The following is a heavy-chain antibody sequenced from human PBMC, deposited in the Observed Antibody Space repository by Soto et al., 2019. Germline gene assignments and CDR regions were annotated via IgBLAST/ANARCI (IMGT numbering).Heavy chain of an antibody. D-gene: IGHD5-12*01. CDR3: ASMGVVATTKSYYYGMDV. Sequence: QVQLVQSGAEVKKPGSSVKVSCKASGGTFSSYAISWVRQAPGQGLEWMGGIIPIFGTANYAQKFQGRVTMTTDTSTSTAYMELRSLRSDDTAVYYCASMGVVATTKSYYYGMDVWGQGTTVTVSS. CDR2: IIPIFGTA. V-gene: IGHV1-69*06. CDR1: GGTFSSYA. J-gene: IGHJ6*02.